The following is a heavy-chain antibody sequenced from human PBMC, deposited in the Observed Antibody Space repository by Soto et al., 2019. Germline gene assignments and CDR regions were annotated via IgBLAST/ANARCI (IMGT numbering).Heavy chain of an antibody. V-gene: IGHV3-23*01. CDR2: ISGSDNTT. CDR3: ASWLEREHAYDI. J-gene: IGHJ3*02. CDR1: GFTFSSYA. Sequence: GGSLRLSCAASGFTFSSYAMSWVRQAPGKGLEWVSAISGSDNTTYYADSVKGRLTISRDNSKNTLYLQMSSLGPDDTAVYYCASWLEREHAYDIWGLGTMVTVSS. D-gene: IGHD1-1*01.